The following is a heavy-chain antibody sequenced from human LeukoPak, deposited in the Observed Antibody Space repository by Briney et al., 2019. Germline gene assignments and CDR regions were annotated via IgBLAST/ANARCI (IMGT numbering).Heavy chain of an antibody. D-gene: IGHD2-15*01. CDR3: ASTFPYCSGGSCAL. CDR2: IDQGGSHK. CDR1: GLTFSNSW. Sequence: PGGSLRLSCVASGLTFSNSWMTWVRQAPGKGLEWVGNIDQGGSHKNYVDSVKGRFTISRDNAKNSLYLQMDTLRAEDTAIYYCASTFPYCSGGSCALGGQGTLVTVSS. J-gene: IGHJ4*02. V-gene: IGHV3-7*01.